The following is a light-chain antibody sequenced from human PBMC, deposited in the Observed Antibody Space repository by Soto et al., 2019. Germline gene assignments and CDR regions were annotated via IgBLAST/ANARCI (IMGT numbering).Light chain of an antibody. CDR3: CSYAGSSTYV. CDR1: SSDVGSYNL. J-gene: IGLJ1*01. Sequence: QSALTQPASVSGSPGQSITISCTRTSSDVGSYNLVSWYQQHPGKAPKLMVYEGSKRPSGVSNRFSGSKSGNTASLTISGLQAEDEADYYCCSYAGSSTYVFRPGTKLTVL. CDR2: EGS. V-gene: IGLV2-23*01.